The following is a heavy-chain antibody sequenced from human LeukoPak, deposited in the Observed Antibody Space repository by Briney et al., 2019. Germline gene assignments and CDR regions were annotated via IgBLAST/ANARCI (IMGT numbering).Heavy chain of an antibody. D-gene: IGHD2-8*02. CDR2: ITSSGDGT. Sequence: GGSLRLSCEASGFTFTSYAMHWVRQAPGKGLEWVSSITSSGDGTFYTDSLSGRFTTSRDNAKQAVFLQMKSLRRGDSALYFCAKGTDTTGRHNFDIWGQGTLVTVSS. V-gene: IGHV3-23*01. CDR3: AKGTDTTGRHNFDI. CDR1: GFTFTSYA. J-gene: IGHJ4*02.